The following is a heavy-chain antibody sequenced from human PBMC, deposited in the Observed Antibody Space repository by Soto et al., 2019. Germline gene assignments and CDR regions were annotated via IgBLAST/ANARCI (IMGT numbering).Heavy chain of an antibody. CDR3: ARDPVLRYFDWLGPSLYYYGMDV. CDR2: INPNSGGT. CDR1: GYTFTGYY. D-gene: IGHD3-9*01. J-gene: IGHJ6*02. Sequence: ASVKVSCKASGYTFTGYYMHWVRQAPGQGLEWMGWINPNSGGTNYAQKFQGWVTMTRDTSISTAYMELSRLRSDDTAVYYCARDPVLRYFDWLGPSLYYYGMDVWGQGTTVTVSS. V-gene: IGHV1-2*04.